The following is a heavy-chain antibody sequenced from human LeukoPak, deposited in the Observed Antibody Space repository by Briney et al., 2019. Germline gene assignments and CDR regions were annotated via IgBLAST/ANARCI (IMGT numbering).Heavy chain of an antibody. CDR1: GGSISSYY. V-gene: IGHV4-59*01. Sequence: KPSETLSLTCTVSGGSISSYYWSWIRQPPGKGLDWIGYIYYSGSTNYNPSLKSRVTISVDTSKNQFSLKLSSVTAADTAVYYCARDPQHYYDSSGYYNDAFDIWGQGTMVTVSS. J-gene: IGHJ3*02. CDR2: IYYSGST. D-gene: IGHD3-22*01. CDR3: ARDPQHYYDSSGYYNDAFDI.